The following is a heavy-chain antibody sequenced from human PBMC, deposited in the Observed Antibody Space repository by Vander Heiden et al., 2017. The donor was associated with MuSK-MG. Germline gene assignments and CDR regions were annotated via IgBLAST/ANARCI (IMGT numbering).Heavy chain of an antibody. CDR3: ARSGIMITFGGVIASRFFDY. CDR1: GGCFSCYA. Sequence: QAQPQQRRPGLLKSSETLALPCAAYGGCFSCYAWSWIRQPPGKGVEWIGEINHSGSTNYNPSLKSRVTIAVDTSKNQFSLKRSSVTAADTAVYYCARSGIMITFGGVIASRFFDYWGQGTLVTVSS. V-gene: IGHV4-34*01. J-gene: IGHJ4*02. CDR2: INHSGST. D-gene: IGHD3-16*02.